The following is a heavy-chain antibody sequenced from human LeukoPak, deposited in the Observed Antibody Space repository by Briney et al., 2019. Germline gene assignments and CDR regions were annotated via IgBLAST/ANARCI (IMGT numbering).Heavy chain of an antibody. D-gene: IGHD3-16*02. J-gene: IGHJ4*02. V-gene: IGHV1-69*01. CDR1: GGTFSSYA. CDR2: IIPIFGTA. Sequence: GSSVKVSCKASGGTFSSYAISWVRRAPGQGLEWMGGIIPIFGTANYAQKFQGRVTITADESTSTAYMELSSLRSEDTAVYYCARVRLHLGELSLAEFDYWGQGTLVTVSS. CDR3: ARVRLHLGELSLAEFDY.